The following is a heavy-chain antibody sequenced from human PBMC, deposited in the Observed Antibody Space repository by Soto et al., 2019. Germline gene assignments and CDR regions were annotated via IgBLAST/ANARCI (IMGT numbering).Heavy chain of an antibody. D-gene: IGHD5-18*01. V-gene: IGHV3-48*02. J-gene: IGHJ6*02. CDR2: ISSSSSTI. Sequence: GSLRLSCAASGFTFSSYSMNWVRQAPGKGLEWVSYISSSSSTIYYADSVKGRFTISRDNAKNSLYLQMNSLRDEDTAVYYCARLSYSPPYYYYGMDVWGQGTTVTVS. CDR1: GFTFSSYS. CDR3: ARLSYSPPYYYYGMDV.